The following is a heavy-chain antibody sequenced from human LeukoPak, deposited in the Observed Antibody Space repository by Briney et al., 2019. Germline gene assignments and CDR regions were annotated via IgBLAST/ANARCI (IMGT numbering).Heavy chain of an antibody. CDR1: VYTFTSYY. D-gene: IGHD3/OR15-3a*01. Sequence: ASLKVSCKSSVYTFTSYYMHWVRQAPRQGLEWMGIINPSGGSTSYTQNFQGRVTMTRDTSTSTVYMELSSLRSEDTGVYYCATQVGLYYYGMDVWGQGTTVTVSS. V-gene: IGHV1-46*01. CDR3: ATQVGLYYYGMDV. J-gene: IGHJ6*02. CDR2: INPSGGST.